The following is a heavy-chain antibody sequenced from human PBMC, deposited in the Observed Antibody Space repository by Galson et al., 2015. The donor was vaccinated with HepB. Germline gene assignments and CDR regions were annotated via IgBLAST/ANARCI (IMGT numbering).Heavy chain of an antibody. Sequence: SETLSLTCAVSGYSISSGYYWGWIRQPPGKGLEWIGSIYHSGSTYYNPSLKSRVTISVDTSKNQFSLKLSSVTAADTAVYYCARASRLWFGEGGFDYWGQGTLVTVSS. CDR2: IYHSGST. CDR3: ARASRLWFGEGGFDY. J-gene: IGHJ4*02. D-gene: IGHD3-10*01. CDR1: GYSISSGYY. V-gene: IGHV4-38-2*01.